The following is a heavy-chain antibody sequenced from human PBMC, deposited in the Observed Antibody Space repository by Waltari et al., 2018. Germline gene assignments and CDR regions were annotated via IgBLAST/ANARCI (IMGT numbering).Heavy chain of an antibody. CDR3: ARQGDGDYGVFQH. V-gene: IGHV4-38-2*01. J-gene: IGHJ1*01. Sequence: QVQLQESGPGLVKPSETLSLTCAVSGYSISSGYYWGWIRQPPGKGLEWIGSIYHSGGTYDNPSLKSRVTISVDTAKNQFSLKLSSVTAADTAVYYCARQGDGDYGVFQHWGQGTLVTVSS. CDR1: GYSISSGYY. D-gene: IGHD4-17*01. CDR2: IYHSGGT.